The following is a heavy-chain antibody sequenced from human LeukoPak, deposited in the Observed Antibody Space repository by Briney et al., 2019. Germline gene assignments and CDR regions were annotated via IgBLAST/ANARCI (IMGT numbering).Heavy chain of an antibody. D-gene: IGHD2-21*01. CDR2: TRFDGSNK. CDR3: AREVIRPYFDY. J-gene: IGHJ4*02. CDR1: GFTFISYS. V-gene: IGHV3-30*02. Sequence: PGGSLRLSCAASGFTFISYSIHWVRQAPGKGLEWVAFTRFDGSNKHYADSVKGRFTISRDNFEYTLYLQMNSLRTEDSAVYYCAREVIRPYFDYWGQGTLVTVSS.